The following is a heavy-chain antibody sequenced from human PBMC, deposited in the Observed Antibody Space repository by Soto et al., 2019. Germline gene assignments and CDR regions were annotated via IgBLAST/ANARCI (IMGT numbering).Heavy chain of an antibody. CDR2: IGTVDDA. V-gene: IGHV3-13*01. D-gene: IGHD3-16*01. CDR1: GFTFSNYD. Sequence: EVQLVESGGGLVQPGGSLRLSCAASGFTFSNYDMHWARQTSGKGLEWVAGIGTVDDAYYRDSVKGRFSISRENAKNSFYLQMNSLRAEDTAVYYCISGGLYICGQGTLVTVSS. CDR3: ISGGLYI. J-gene: IGHJ4*02.